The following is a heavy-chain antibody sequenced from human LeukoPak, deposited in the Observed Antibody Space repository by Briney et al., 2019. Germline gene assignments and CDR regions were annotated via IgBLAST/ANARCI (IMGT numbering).Heavy chain of an antibody. CDR2: IYPGESDT. CDR3: ARRVSYSSSRHYFDY. V-gene: IGHV5-51*01. CDR1: GYSFTSYW. D-gene: IGHD6-6*01. J-gene: IGHJ4*02. Sequence: HGASLKISCKGSGYSFTSYWIGWVRQMPGKGLEWMGIIYPGESDTRYSPSFQGQVTISADKSISTAYLQWSSLKASDTAMYYCARRVSYSSSRHYFDYWGQGTLVTVSS.